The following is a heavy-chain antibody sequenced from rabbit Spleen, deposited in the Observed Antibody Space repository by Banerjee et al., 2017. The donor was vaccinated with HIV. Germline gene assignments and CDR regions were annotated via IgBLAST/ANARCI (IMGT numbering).Heavy chain of an antibody. V-gene: IGHV1S45*01. CDR2: IDSGSSGFT. D-gene: IGHD4-2*01. CDR1: GVSFSGSSY. J-gene: IGHJ4*01. CDR3: ARDQAYNNDAGYGPDL. Sequence: QEQLVESGGGLVKPGTSLTLTCIASGVSFSGSSYMCWVRQAPGKGLEWIACIDSGSSGFTYFASWAKGRFTISITSSTTVDLKMTSLTAADTATYFCARDQAYNNDAGYGPDLWGPGTLVTVS.